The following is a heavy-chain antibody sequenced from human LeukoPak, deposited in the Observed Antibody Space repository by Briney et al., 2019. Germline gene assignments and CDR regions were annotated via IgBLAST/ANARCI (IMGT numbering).Heavy chain of an antibody. CDR3: AKVGWGCSGGSCYYFDY. V-gene: IGHV3-23*01. J-gene: IGHJ4*02. D-gene: IGHD2-15*01. CDR2: ISGSGGST. CDR1: GFTFSSYA. Sequence: GGSLTLSCAASGFTFSSYAMSWVRQAPGKGLEWVASISGSGGSTYYADSVKGRFTISRDNSKNTLYLQMNSLRAEDTAVYYCAKVGWGCSGGSCYYFDYWGQGTLVTVSS.